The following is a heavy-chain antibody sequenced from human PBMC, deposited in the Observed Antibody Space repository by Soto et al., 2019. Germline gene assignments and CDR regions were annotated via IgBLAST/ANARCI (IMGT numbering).Heavy chain of an antibody. CDR1: SDSMNSGGYY. CDR3: ARRGGSSSGYYYYAMDV. CDR2: IYSNGDT. Sequence: SETLSLTCSVSSDSMNSGGYYWSWIRQHPGKGLEWIGYIYSNGDTYYNPSLKSRGTISVDTSKNQFSLNLTSVTAADTAVYYCARRGGSSSGYYYYAMDVWGQGTTVTVSS. V-gene: IGHV4-31*03. J-gene: IGHJ6*02. D-gene: IGHD6-6*01.